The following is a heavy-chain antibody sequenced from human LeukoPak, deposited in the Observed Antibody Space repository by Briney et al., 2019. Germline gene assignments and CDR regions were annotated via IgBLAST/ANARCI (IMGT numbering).Heavy chain of an antibody. CDR3: AKDRDDYVWGSYLGAFDI. D-gene: IGHD3-16*01. J-gene: IGHJ3*02. Sequence: GGPLRLSCAASGFTFSSYAMSWVRQAPGKGREWVSDINGSGGSTYYAGSVKGRFTISRDNSKNTLYLQMNSLRAEDTAVFYCAKDRDDYVWGSYLGAFDIWGQGTMVTVSS. CDR2: INGSGGST. V-gene: IGHV3-23*01. CDR1: GFTFSSYA.